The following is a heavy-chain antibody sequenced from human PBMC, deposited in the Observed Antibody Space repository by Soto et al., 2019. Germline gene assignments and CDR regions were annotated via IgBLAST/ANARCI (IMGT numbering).Heavy chain of an antibody. CDR2: IYYSGST. J-gene: IGHJ4*02. D-gene: IGHD4-17*01. V-gene: IGHV4-59*01. CDR3: ARSLYGDYDY. CDR1: GGSISSYY. Sequence: QVQLQESGPGLVKPSETLSLTCTVSGGSISSYYWSWIRQPPGKGLEWIGYIYYSGSTNYNPSLNTRVTISVDTSKNQFSLKLSSVTAADTAVYYCARSLYGDYDYWGQGTLVTVSS.